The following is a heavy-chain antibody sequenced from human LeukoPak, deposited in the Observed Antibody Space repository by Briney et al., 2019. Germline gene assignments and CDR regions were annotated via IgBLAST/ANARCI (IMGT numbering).Heavy chain of an antibody. D-gene: IGHD3-9*01. J-gene: IGHJ6*02. Sequence: GGSLRLSCAASGFTFSSCAMHWVRQAPGKGLEWVAVISYDGSNKYYANSVKGRFTISRDNSKNTLYLQMNSLRAEDTAVYYCARDRMSRSFDSPATWYYGMDVWGQGTTVTVSS. CDR3: ARDRMSRSFDSPATWYYGMDV. CDR2: ISYDGSNK. V-gene: IGHV3-30-3*01. CDR1: GFTFSSCA.